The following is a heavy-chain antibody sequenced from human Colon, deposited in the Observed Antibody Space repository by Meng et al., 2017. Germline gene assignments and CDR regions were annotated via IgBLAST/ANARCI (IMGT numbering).Heavy chain of an antibody. CDR3: AKGLGSGRYYGGVGFDY. D-gene: IGHD1-26*01. Sequence: GESLKISCAASGFIFSSYAMSWVRQAPGKGLEWVSTISGSGGSTYYADSVKGRFTISRDNSKNTLYLQMNSLRAEDTAVYFCAKGLGSGRYYGGVGFDYWGQGTLVTVSS. J-gene: IGHJ4*02. CDR1: GFIFSSYA. CDR2: ISGSGGST. V-gene: IGHV3-23*01.